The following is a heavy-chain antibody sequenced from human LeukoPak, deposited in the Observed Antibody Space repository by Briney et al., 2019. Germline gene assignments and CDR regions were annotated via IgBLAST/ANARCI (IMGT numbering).Heavy chain of an antibody. CDR1: GGTFSSYA. CDR3: ARKSHSGLIDY. J-gene: IGHJ4*02. D-gene: IGHD6-19*01. CDR2: IIPIFGTA. V-gene: IGHV1-69*13. Sequence: GASVKVSCKASGGTFSSYAISWVRQAPGQGLKWMGGIIPIFGTANYAQKFQGRVTITADESTSTAYMELSSLRSEDTAVYYCARKSHSGLIDYWGQGTLVTVSS.